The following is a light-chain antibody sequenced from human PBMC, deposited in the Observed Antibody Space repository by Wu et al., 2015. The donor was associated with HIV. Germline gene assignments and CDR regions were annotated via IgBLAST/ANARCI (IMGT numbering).Light chain of an antibody. CDR1: QSVGSK. Sequence: IVMTQSPATLSVSPGGRVTLSCRASQSVGSKLAWYQQKPGQAPRLLIYYASTRATGIPDRFSGSGSGTEFALTISNLEPEDSAVYYCQQHYNWPLTFGQGTRLEIK. CDR3: QQHYNWPLT. CDR2: YAS. V-gene: IGKV3-15*01. J-gene: IGKJ5*01.